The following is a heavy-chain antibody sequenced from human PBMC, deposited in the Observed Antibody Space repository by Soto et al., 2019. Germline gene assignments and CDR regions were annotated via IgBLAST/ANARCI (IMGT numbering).Heavy chain of an antibody. V-gene: IGHV1-18*01. J-gene: IGHJ4*02. CDR2: ISAHNDNT. CDR1: GYTFTSYG. D-gene: IGHD1-1*01. Sequence: QVHLVQSGAEVRKPGASVKVSCKGSGYTFTSYGIAGVRQAPGQGLEWMGWISAHNDNTNYAQKVQGRVTVTRDTSTSTAYMELRNLRSDDTAVYYGARGRYGDYWGQGVLVTVSS. CDR3: ARGRYGDY.